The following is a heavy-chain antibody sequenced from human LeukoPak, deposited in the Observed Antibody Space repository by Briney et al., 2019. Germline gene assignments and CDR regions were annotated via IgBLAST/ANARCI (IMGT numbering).Heavy chain of an antibody. J-gene: IGHJ4*02. D-gene: IGHD3-22*01. Sequence: GGSLRLSCAASGFTVSSNYMSWVRQAPGKGLEWVSYISSSGSTIYYADSVKGRFTISRDNAKNSLYLQMNSLRAEDTAVYYCARDDPYYYDSSGYCDYWGQGTLVTVSS. CDR3: ARDDPYYYDSSGYCDY. CDR2: ISSSGSTI. V-gene: IGHV3-11*04. CDR1: GFTVSSNY.